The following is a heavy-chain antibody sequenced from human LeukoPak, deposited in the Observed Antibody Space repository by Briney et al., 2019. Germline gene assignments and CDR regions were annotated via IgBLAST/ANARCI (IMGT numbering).Heavy chain of an antibody. Sequence: GGSLRLSCAASGFTFSSYAMSWVRQAPGKGLEWVSAISGSSGSTYYADSVKGRFTISRDNSKNTLYLQMNSLRAEDTAVYYCAKYSIVVVPAGSMDVWGQGTTVTVSS. CDR2: ISGSSGST. D-gene: IGHD2-2*01. CDR1: GFTFSSYA. V-gene: IGHV3-23*01. J-gene: IGHJ6*02. CDR3: AKYSIVVVPAGSMDV.